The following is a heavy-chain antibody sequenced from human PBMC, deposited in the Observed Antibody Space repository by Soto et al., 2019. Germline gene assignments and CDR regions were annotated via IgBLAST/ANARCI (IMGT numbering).Heavy chain of an antibody. Sequence: GASVKVSCTASGGTFSSYAISWVRQAPGQGLEWMGGIIPIFGIANYAQKFQGRVTITADESTSTAYMELSSLRSEDTAVYYCARELIFSSSSGGYYYGMDVWGQGTTVTVSS. CDR3: ARELIFSSSSGGYYYGMDV. V-gene: IGHV1-69*13. CDR1: GGTFSSYA. J-gene: IGHJ6*02. D-gene: IGHD6-6*01. CDR2: IIPIFGIA.